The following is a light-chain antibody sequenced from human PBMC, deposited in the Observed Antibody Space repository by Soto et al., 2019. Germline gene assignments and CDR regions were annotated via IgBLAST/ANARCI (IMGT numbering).Light chain of an antibody. J-gene: IGLJ2*01. CDR1: SSNIGAPYD. CDR2: ANI. V-gene: IGLV1-40*01. Sequence: QSVLTQPPSVSGAPGQRVTISCTGSSSNIGAPYDVHWYQQLPGTAPKLLIYANINRPSGVPDRFSGSKSGTSASLAITGLQAEDEADYYCQSYDSSLSGSVFGGWTKLTVL. CDR3: QSYDSSLSGSV.